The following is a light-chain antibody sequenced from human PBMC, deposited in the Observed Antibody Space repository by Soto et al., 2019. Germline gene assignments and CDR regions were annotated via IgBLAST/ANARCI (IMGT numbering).Light chain of an antibody. CDR3: HQYGSSPTT. CDR2: GAS. Sequence: EIVLTQSPGTLSLSPGERATLSCRASQSVTSSYLAWWQQKPGQAPRLLIYGASSRATGIPDRFSGSGSGTDFTLTISRLEPEDFAVYFCHQYGSSPTTFGQGTKVEIK. V-gene: IGKV3-20*01. CDR1: QSVTSSY. J-gene: IGKJ1*01.